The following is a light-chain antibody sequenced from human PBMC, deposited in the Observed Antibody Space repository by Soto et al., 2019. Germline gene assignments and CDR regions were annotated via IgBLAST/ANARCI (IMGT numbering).Light chain of an antibody. CDR1: QAVSNL. CDR3: QQYNNWHQT. J-gene: IGKJ1*01. V-gene: IGKV1D-16*01. CDR2: GAS. Sequence: DIEMTQSPASLSASVGYRASITCRASQAVSNLLSGYQHKPLKAPKLLICGASTFQRGVPSRFSGSGSGTEFTLTITSLQSEDFAVYYCQQYNNWHQTFGQGTRREIK.